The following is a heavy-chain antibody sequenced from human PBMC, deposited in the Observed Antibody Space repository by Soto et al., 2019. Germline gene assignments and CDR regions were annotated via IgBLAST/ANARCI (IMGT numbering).Heavy chain of an antibody. Sequence: QVQLQESGPGLVKPSETLSLTCTVSGGSISSYYWSWIRQPPGKGLEWIGYIYYSGSTNYNPSLKXRVTISVDTSKNQFSLKLSSVTAXDTXVXYCARRYGSCFDYWGQGTLVTVSS. CDR1: GGSISSYY. D-gene: IGHD5-18*01. V-gene: IGHV4-59*08. CDR2: IYYSGST. J-gene: IGHJ4*02. CDR3: ARRYGSCFDY.